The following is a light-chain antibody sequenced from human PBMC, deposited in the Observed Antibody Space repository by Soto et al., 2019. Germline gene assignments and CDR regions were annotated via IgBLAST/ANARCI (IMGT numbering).Light chain of an antibody. J-gene: IGKJ2*01. CDR1: PSVSSH. CDR3: QQRSNWPPGYT. CDR2: DTF. V-gene: IGKV3-11*01. Sequence: ELVLTQSPATLSLSPGERATLSCRASPSVSSHLAWYQQKPGQAPRLLMYDTFNRATGIPARFNGSGSGTDFALTISSLASQDFAVYYGQQRSNWPPGYTFGQGTKLEIK.